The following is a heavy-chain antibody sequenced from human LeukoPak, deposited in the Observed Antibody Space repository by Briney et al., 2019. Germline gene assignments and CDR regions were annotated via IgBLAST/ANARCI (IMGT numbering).Heavy chain of an antibody. CDR3: ARLRSYYDILTGYTYYFDY. CDR2: VYYSGST. V-gene: IGHV4-39*01. CDR1: GGSISSSSYY. Sequence: PSETLSLTCTVSGGSISSSSYYWGWIRQPPGKGLVWIGSVYYSGSTYYNPSLKSRVTISVDTSKNQFSLKLSSVTAADTAVYYCARLRSYYDILTGYTYYFDYWGQGTLVTVSS. D-gene: IGHD3-9*01. J-gene: IGHJ4*02.